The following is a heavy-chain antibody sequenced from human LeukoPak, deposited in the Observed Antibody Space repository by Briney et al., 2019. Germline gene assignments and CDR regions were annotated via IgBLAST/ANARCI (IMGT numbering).Heavy chain of an antibody. D-gene: IGHD6-19*01. Sequence: GGSLRLSCAASGFTFDDYAMHWVRQAPGKGLEWVSGISWNSGSIGYADSVKGRFTISRDNSKNTLYLQMNSLRAEDTAVYYCARDTHLPYSSGWYSHWGQGTLVTVSS. J-gene: IGHJ4*02. CDR2: ISWNSGSI. V-gene: IGHV3-9*01. CDR3: ARDTHLPYSSGWYSH. CDR1: GFTFDDYA.